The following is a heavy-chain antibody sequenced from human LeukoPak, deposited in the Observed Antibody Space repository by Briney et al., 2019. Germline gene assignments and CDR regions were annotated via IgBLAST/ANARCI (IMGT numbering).Heavy chain of an antibody. CDR2: IYHSGGT. Sequence: SQTLSLTCAVTGDSISSGGYSWSWIRQPPGMALEWIVNIYHSGGTHHNPSLKSRVTMSVDRSKNQFSLKLTSVTAADTAVYYCARGGVGATTGTYDSWGQGSPVTVSS. J-gene: IGHJ4*02. CDR1: GDSISSGGYS. D-gene: IGHD1-26*01. V-gene: IGHV4-30-2*01. CDR3: ARGGVGATTGTYDS.